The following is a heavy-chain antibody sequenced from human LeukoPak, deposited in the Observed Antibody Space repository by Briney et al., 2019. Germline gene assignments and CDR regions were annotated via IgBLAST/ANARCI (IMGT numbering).Heavy chain of an antibody. Sequence: GGSLRLSCAASGFTFSSYAMSWVRQAPGKGLEWVSGINVSGGGTYYADSVKGRFTVSRDNSKNTLYLQMNSLRAEDTAVYYCAKARDSSGWADYWGQGALVTVSS. D-gene: IGHD6-19*01. CDR2: INVSGGGT. V-gene: IGHV3-23*01. J-gene: IGHJ4*02. CDR3: AKARDSSGWADY. CDR1: GFTFSSYA.